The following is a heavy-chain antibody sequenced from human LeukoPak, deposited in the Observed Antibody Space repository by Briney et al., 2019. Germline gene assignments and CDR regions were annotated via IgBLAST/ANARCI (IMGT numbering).Heavy chain of an antibody. V-gene: IGHV3-30*03. CDR3: AREESGSMGLYDGLDI. CDR2: ISYDGNNK. J-gene: IGHJ3*02. Sequence: GKSLRLSCAASGFTFITSDIHWVRQAPGKGLEWVAVISYDGNNKYYADSLKGRFTISRDNPKNTLYLQMDSVRTEDTAIYYCAREESGSMGLYDGLDIWGQGTMVTVSS. D-gene: IGHD5-12*01. CDR1: GFTFITSD.